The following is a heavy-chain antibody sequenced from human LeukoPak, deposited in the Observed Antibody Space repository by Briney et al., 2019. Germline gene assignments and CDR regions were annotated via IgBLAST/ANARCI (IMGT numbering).Heavy chain of an antibody. CDR3: ARAKRRITMIVVVITGYYFDY. V-gene: IGHV1-8*01. D-gene: IGHD3-22*01. CDR1: GYTFTIYD. Sequence: SVKVSCKGSGYTFTIYDINWVRQGSGQALEWMVWMNPNICNTGYAQKFQGRVTMTRNTSISTAYMELSSLRSEDTAVYYCARAKRRITMIVVVITGYYFDYWGQGTMVTVSS. J-gene: IGHJ4*02. CDR2: MNPNICNT.